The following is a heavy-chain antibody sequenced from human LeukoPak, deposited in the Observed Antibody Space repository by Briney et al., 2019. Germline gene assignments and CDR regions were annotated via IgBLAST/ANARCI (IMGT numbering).Heavy chain of an antibody. CDR3: GGLAPHFADY. CDR1: GFTFTNYH. CDR2: ISTSASGSTL. V-gene: IGHV3-11*01. J-gene: IGHJ4*02. Sequence: GGSLRLSCAASGFTFTNYHMTWIRQAPGKGLEWISFISTSASGSTLYYADSVKGRFTISRDDANKSLSLQMNSLRVEDTAVYCCGGLAPHFADYWGRGTLVAVSS. D-gene: IGHD3-3*02.